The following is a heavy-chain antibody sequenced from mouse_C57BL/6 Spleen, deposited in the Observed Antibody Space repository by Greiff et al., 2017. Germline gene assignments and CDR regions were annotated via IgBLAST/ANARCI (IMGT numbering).Heavy chain of an antibody. V-gene: IGHV2-9*01. CDR1: GFSLTSYG. D-gene: IGHD2-4*01. CDR3: AKREGLRRDDAMDY. Sequence: QVTLKESGPGLVAPSQSLSITCTVSGFSLTSYGVDWVRQPPGKGLEWLGVIWGGGSTNYNSALMSRLGISKDNSKSKVFLRMNSLQTDDTAMYYGAKREGLRRDDAMDYWGQGTSVTVSS. J-gene: IGHJ4*01. CDR2: IWGGGST.